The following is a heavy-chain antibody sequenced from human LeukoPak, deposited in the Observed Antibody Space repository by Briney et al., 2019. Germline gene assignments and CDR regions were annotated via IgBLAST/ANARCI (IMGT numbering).Heavy chain of an antibody. CDR3: AREKKRQWLVYWFDP. D-gene: IGHD6-19*01. Sequence: ASETLSLTCTVSCGSISSSSYYWGWIRQPPGKGLEWIGSIYYSGSTYYNPSLKSRVTMSVDTSKNQFSLKLSSVTAADTAVYYCAREKKRQWLVYWFDPWGQGTLVTVSS. CDR2: IYYSGST. V-gene: IGHV4-39*07. J-gene: IGHJ5*02. CDR1: CGSISSSSYY.